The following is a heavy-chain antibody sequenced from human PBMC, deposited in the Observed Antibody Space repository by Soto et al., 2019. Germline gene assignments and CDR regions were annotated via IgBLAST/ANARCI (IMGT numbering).Heavy chain of an antibody. CDR3: ARGGDYQPYYYYGMDV. V-gene: IGHV1-69*13. J-gene: IGHJ6*02. CDR1: GGTFSSYA. CDR2: IIPIFGTA. Sequence: ASVKVSCKASGGTFSSYAISWVRQAPGQGLEWMGGIIPIFGTANYAQKFQGRVTITADESTSTAYMELSSLRSEDTAVYYCARGGDYQPYYYYGMDVWGQGTTVTVSS. D-gene: IGHD4-17*01.